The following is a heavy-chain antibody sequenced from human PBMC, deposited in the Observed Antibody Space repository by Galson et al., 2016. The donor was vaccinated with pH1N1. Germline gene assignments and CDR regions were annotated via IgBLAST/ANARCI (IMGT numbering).Heavy chain of an antibody. J-gene: IGHJ4*02. CDR1: GFSLSTSGVG. CDR3: ARNGYGDYVGYFDY. Sequence: PALVKPTQTLTLTCTFSGFSLSTSGVGVGWIRQPSGKALEWLALIYWDDDKRYSPSLKSRLTITKDTSKNQVVLTMTNMDPVDAATYYCARNGYGDYVGYFDYWGQGTLVTVSS. D-gene: IGHD4-17*01. V-gene: IGHV2-5*02. CDR2: IYWDDDK.